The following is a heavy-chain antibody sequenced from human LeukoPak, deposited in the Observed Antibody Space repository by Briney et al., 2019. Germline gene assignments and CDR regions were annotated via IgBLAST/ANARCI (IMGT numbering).Heavy chain of an antibody. J-gene: IGHJ4*02. CDR3: AKDKSQVGVDSASTLVDH. CDR1: GFTVSNFG. CDR2: IRFDGRDG. D-gene: IGHD2-8*02. V-gene: IGHV3-30*02. Sequence: GGSLRLSCAASGFTVSNFGMHWVRQAPGKGLEWVASIRFDGRDGYYVDSLKGRFTISRDNSKNTVYLQMNGLTSGDTALYYCAKDKSQVGVDSASTLVDHWGQGTLVIVSS.